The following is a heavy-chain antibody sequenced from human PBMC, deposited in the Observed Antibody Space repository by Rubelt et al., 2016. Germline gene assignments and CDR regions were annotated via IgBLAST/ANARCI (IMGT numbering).Heavy chain of an antibody. Sequence: QVQLVQSGAEVKKPGASVKVSCKASGGTFSSYAISWVRQAPGQGLEWLGRIIPILGIANYAKKFQGRGTITADKSTSTAYMELSSLRSEDTAVYYCAREIIAAAGFDYWGQGTLVTVSS. V-gene: IGHV1-69*04. CDR2: IIPILGIA. J-gene: IGHJ4*02. D-gene: IGHD6-25*01. CDR1: GGTFSSYA. CDR3: AREIIAAAGFDY.